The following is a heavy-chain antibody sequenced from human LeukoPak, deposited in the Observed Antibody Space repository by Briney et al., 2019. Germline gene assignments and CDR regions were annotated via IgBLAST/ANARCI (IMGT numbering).Heavy chain of an antibody. CDR2: IYHSGNT. CDR1: GGSISSYY. D-gene: IGHD5-24*01. J-gene: IGHJ6*03. Sequence: PSETLSLTCSVSGGSISSYYWSWIRQPPGKGLEWIGYIYHSGNTYYNPSLKSRVTISVDTSKNQISLKLRSVTAADTAVYYCARVEIYYYYMDVWGKGTTVTISS. V-gene: IGHV4-59*01. CDR3: ARVEIYYYYMDV.